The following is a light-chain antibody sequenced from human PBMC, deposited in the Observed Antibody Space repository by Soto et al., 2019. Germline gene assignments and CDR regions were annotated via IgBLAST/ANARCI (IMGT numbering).Light chain of an antibody. Sequence: AIQMTQSPSSLSASVGDRVTITCRASQGIRNDLGWYQQKSGKAPKLLIYGASNLQSGVPSRFSGSRSGTDFTLTISSLQPEDFATYYCLQDYNYPRTFGQGTSLEIK. CDR3: LQDYNYPRT. CDR2: GAS. V-gene: IGKV1-6*01. CDR1: QGIRND. J-gene: IGKJ2*01.